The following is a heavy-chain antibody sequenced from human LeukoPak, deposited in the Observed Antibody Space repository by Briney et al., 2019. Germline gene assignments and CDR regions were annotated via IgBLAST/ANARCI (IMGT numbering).Heavy chain of an antibody. CDR1: GFTFSNHG. CDR2: ISPSGDIT. D-gene: IGHD5-18*01. J-gene: IGHJ4*02. Sequence: QSGGSLRLSCAASGFTFSNHGMNWVRQAPGKGLEWVSGISPSGDITYYADSVKGRFTISRDNSKNTLYLQMNSLRAEDTAVYYCAKSPMVNDLVDYWGQGTLVTVSS. V-gene: IGHV3-23*01. CDR3: AKSPMVNDLVDY.